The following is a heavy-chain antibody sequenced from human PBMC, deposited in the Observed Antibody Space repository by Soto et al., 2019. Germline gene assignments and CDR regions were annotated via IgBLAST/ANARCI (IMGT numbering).Heavy chain of an antibody. Sequence: DVQLVESGGGLIQPGESLRLSCAAFGLTISGKKYVAWVRQAPGKGLEWVSALYDVDGSFYADSVTGRFTTSSDSSKTTVYIQMNDLRPDDTDVYYCATWHEREHAFDVWGQGTTVTISA. CDR3: ATWHEREHAFDV. D-gene: IGHD1-1*01. CDR1: GLTISGKKY. V-gene: IGHV3-53*01. CDR2: LYDVDGS. J-gene: IGHJ3*01.